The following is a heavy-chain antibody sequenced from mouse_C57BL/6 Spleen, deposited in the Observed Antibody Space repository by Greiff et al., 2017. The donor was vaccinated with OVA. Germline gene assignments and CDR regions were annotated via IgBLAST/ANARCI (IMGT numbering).Heavy chain of an antibody. J-gene: IGHJ4*01. CDR1: GYSFTGYY. CDR2: INPSTGGT. V-gene: IGHV1-42*01. Sequence: VQLQQSGPELVKPGASVKISCKASGYSFTGYYMNWVKQSPEKSLEWIGEINPSTGGTTYNQKFKAKATLTVDKSSSTAYMRLKSLASEDSAVYYCAHSYYYAMDYWGQGTSVTVSS. CDR3: AHSYYYAMDY.